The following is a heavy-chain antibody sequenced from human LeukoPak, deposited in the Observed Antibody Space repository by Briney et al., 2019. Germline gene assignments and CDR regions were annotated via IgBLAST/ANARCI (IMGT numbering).Heavy chain of an antibody. CDR1: GYIFTSYY. Sequence: SVKVSCKASGYIFTSYYMHWVRQAPGQGLEWMVIINPSGCSTRYAQKFQGRLTMTRDTSTSTVYMEVSSLRSEDTAVYYCARDPGHIVVVVAATRSYYFDYSRQGTLVTVSS. CDR3: ARDPGHIVVVVAATRSYYFDY. J-gene: IGHJ4*02. CDR2: INPSGCST. D-gene: IGHD2-15*01. V-gene: IGHV1-46*01.